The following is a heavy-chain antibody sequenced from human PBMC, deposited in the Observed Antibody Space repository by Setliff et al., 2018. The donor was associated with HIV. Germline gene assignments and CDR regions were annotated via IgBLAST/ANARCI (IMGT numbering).Heavy chain of an antibody. J-gene: IGHJ4*02. CDR3: ARNWGVEYYDILTGYYIIPPNFDY. D-gene: IGHD3-9*01. CDR2: INPSGGST. V-gene: IGHV1-46*01. CDR1: GYTFTSYY. Sequence: GASVKVSCKASGYTFTSYYMHWVRQAPGQGLEWMGIINPSGGSTSYAQKFQGRVTMTEDTSTDTAYMELSSLRSEDTAVYYCARNWGVEYYDILTGYYIIPPNFDYWGQGTLVTVSS.